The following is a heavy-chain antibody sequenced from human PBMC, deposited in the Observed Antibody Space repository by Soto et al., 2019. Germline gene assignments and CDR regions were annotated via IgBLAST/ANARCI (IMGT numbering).Heavy chain of an antibody. V-gene: IGHV3-23*01. CDR3: AKDRKSGSGWYWDY. CDR2: ISASGATT. J-gene: IGHJ4*02. Sequence: EVQLLESGGGLVQPGGSPRLSCAASGFTFSTYAMSWVRQAPGKGLEWVSAISASGATTYYADSVKGRFTISRDNSKNTLYLQVNSLRAEDTAVYYCAKDRKSGSGWYWDYWGQGTLVTVSS. D-gene: IGHD6-19*01. CDR1: GFTFSTYA.